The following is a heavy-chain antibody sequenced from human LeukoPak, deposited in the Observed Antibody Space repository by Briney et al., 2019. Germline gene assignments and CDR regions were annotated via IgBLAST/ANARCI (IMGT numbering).Heavy chain of an antibody. V-gene: IGHV3-23*01. CDR2: ISGTGGST. D-gene: IGHD3-22*01. CDR3: AKLVTYYYDSSDRYFDY. J-gene: IGHJ4*02. Sequence: GGSLRLSCAATGFTFSNYAMSRVRQAPGKGLEWVSVISGTGGSTYYADSVKGRFTISRDNSKNTLYLQMNSLEAEDTAVYYCAKLVTYYYDSSDRYFDYWGQGTLVTVSS. CDR1: GFTFSNYA.